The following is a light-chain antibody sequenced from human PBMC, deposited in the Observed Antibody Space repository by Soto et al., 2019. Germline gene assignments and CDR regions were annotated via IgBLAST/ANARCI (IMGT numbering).Light chain of an antibody. J-gene: IGLJ1*01. CDR2: DVA. CDR3: VSYTSSPTHV. CDR1: SSDVGGSNF. Sequence: QSALTQPASVSDSPGQSITISCTGTSSDVGGSNFVSWYQQHPGKPPKLIIYDVANRPSGVSNRFSGSKSGSTASLIISRLQTEDEADYYCVSYTSSPTHVFGTGTKLTVL. V-gene: IGLV2-14*03.